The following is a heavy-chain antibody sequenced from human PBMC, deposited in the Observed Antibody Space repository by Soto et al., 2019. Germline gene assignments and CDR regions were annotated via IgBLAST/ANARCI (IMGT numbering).Heavy chain of an antibody. V-gene: IGHV6-1*01. CDR3: ARDPYSSSYYYYYYGMDV. Sequence: SQTLSLTCAISGDSVSSNSAAWNWIRQSPSRGLKWLGRTYYRSKWYNDYAVSVKSRITINPDTSKNHFSLQLNSVTPEDTAVYYCARDPYSSSYYYYYYGMDVWGQGTTVTVSS. D-gene: IGHD6-6*01. J-gene: IGHJ6*02. CDR1: GDSVSSNSAA. CDR2: TYYRSKWYN.